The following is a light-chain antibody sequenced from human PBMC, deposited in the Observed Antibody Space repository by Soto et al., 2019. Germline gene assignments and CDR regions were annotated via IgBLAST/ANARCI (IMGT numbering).Light chain of an antibody. J-gene: IGLJ3*02. CDR1: SSDVGTYNL. V-gene: IGLV2-23*01. CDR2: EDN. Sequence: QSALTQPASVSGSPGQSITISCTGTSSDVGTYNLVSWYQQHPGKAPKLMIYEDNKRPSGVSNRFSGSKSGNTASLTISGLQAEDEADYHCCSYAGSSTWVFGGGTKLTVL. CDR3: CSYAGSSTWV.